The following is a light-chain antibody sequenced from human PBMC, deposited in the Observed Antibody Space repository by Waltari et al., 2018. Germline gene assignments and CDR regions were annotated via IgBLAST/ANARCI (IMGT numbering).Light chain of an antibody. V-gene: IGLV2-14*03. CDR2: DVT. CDR1: TSDVGTYTY. CDR3: SSYTSSTTSVV. J-gene: IGLJ2*01. Sequence: QSALTQPASVSGSPGQSITISCTGTTSDVGTYTYVSWYQQRPGKAPKLIIYDVTKRPSGVSNRFSGSKSGNTASLTISGLQAEDEADYYCSSYTSSTTSVVFGGGTKVTVL.